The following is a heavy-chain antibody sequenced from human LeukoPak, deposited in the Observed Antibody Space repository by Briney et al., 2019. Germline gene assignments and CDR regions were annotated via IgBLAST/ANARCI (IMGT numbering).Heavy chain of an antibody. CDR3: AKGHGSYWARFDY. Sequence: GGSLRLSCAASGFTFSTYGMHWVRQAPGKGLEWVAVISYDGSNKYYADSVKGRFTISRDDSKNTLYLQMNSLRAEDTAVYYCAKGHGSYWARFDYWGQGTLVTVSS. D-gene: IGHD1-26*01. J-gene: IGHJ4*02. CDR1: GFTFSTYG. V-gene: IGHV3-30*18. CDR2: ISYDGSNK.